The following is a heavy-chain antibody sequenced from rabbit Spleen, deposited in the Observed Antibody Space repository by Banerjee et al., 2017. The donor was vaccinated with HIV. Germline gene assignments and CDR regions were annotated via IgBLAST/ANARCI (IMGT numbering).Heavy chain of an antibody. CDR2: IYTGNDKT. Sequence: QEQLVESGGGLVQPEGSLTLTCKASGFDFSGNAMCWVRQAPGKGLEWIGCIYTGNDKTYYASWAKGRLTISKTSSTTVTLQMTSLTAADTATYFCARGSATMTMVITGYYLSLWGPGTLVTVS. J-gene: IGHJ4*01. CDR1: GFDFSGNA. D-gene: IGHD2-1*01. CDR3: ARGSATMTMVITGYYLSL. V-gene: IGHV1S45*01.